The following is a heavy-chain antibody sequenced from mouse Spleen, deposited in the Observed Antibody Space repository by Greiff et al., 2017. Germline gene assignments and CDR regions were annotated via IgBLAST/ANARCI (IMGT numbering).Heavy chain of an antibody. J-gene: IGHJ2*01. V-gene: IGHV5-9*04. CDR3: ARDDYDDYFDY. D-gene: IGHD2-4*01. CDR2: ISSGGGNT. CDR1: GFTFSSYA. Sequence: EVKLQESGGGLVKLGGSLKLSCAASGFTFSSYAMSWVRQTPEKRLEWVATISSGGGNTYYPDSVKGRFTISRDNAKNTLYLQMSSLKSEDTAMYYCARDDYDDYFDYWGQGTTLTVSS.